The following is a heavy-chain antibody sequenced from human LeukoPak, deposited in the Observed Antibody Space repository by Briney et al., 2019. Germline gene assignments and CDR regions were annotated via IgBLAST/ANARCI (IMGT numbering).Heavy chain of an antibody. CDR1: GYIFTDYY. CDR2: INPNSGGT. V-gene: IGHV1/OR15-1*01. Sequence: ASVKVSCKASGYIFTDYYMHWVRQAPGQELGWMGRINPNSGGTNYAQKFQGRVTMTRDTSISTAYTELSSLRSEDTATYYCARVRTPSYYYDSSGYSSHYFDFWGQGTLVTVSS. CDR3: ARVRTPSYYYDSSGYSSHYFDF. D-gene: IGHD3-22*01. J-gene: IGHJ4*02.